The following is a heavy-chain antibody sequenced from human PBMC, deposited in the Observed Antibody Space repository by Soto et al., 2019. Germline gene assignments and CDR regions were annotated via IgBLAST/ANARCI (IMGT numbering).Heavy chain of an antibody. V-gene: IGHV4-34*01. J-gene: IGHJ4*02. CDR3: ARHPGYYDILTGYTTYYFDY. CDR2: INHSGST. CDR1: GGSFSGYY. Sequence: PSETLSLTCAVYGGSFSGYYWSWIRQPPGKGLEWIGEINHSGSTNYNPSLKSRVTISLDTPKNQFSLKLSSVTAADTAVYYCARHPGYYDILTGYTTYYFDYWGQGILVTAPQ. D-gene: IGHD3-9*01.